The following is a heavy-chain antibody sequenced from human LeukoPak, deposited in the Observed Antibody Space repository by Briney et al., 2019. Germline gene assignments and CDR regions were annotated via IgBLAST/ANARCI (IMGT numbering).Heavy chain of an antibody. CDR3: ARFPGLLWFEELLDAFDI. CDR2: MNPNSGNT. D-gene: IGHD3-10*01. J-gene: IGHJ3*02. V-gene: IGHV1-8*01. CDR1: GYTFTSYD. Sequence: GASVKVSCKASGYTFTSYDINWVRQATGQGLEWMGWMNPNSGNTGYAQKFQGRVTMTRNTSISTAYMELSSLRSEDTAVYYCARFPGLLWFEELLDAFDIWGQGTMVTVSS.